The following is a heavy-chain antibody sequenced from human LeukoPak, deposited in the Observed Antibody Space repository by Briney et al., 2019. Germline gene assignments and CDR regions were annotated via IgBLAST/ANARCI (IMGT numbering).Heavy chain of an antibody. CDR2: IFYSGNT. CDR3: ARRSSGGGLFDY. Sequence: KPSETLSLTCTVSGGSFSSSSYYWGWIRQPPGKGLEWIVSIFYSGNTYYNASTKTRDTISVDTSKNLFSLKLSSVTSADTAVYYCARRSSGGGLFDYWGQGTLVTVSS. J-gene: IGHJ4*02. D-gene: IGHD3-22*01. CDR1: GGSFSSSSYY. V-gene: IGHV4-39*02.